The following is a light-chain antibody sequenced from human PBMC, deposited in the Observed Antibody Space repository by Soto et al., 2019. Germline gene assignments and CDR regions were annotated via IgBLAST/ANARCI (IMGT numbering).Light chain of an antibody. CDR3: CSYAGSGKVV. Sequence: QSALTQPASVSGSLGQSSSISCTGTSSDIGSYNLVSWYQQYPGKAPKLMILEVSERPSGVSNRFSGSKSGDTASLTSSGLQAEDEADYYCCSYAGSGKVVFGGGTKLTVL. V-gene: IGLV2-23*02. CDR2: EVS. J-gene: IGLJ3*02. CDR1: SSDIGSYNL.